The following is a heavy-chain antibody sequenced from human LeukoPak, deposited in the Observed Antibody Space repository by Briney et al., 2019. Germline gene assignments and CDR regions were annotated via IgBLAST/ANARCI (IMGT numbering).Heavy chain of an antibody. V-gene: IGHV3-48*03. CDR2: ISGGSNII. Sequence: GGSLRLSCAASGFTFSSYEMNWVRQAPGKGLEWVSYISGGSNIIHYADSVRGRFTITRDDAKSSLYLQMDSLRAEDTAVYYCASSGVKSVTTHGPWGQGTLVTVSS. J-gene: IGHJ5*02. CDR3: ASSGVKSVTTHGP. D-gene: IGHD4-17*01. CDR1: GFTFSSYE.